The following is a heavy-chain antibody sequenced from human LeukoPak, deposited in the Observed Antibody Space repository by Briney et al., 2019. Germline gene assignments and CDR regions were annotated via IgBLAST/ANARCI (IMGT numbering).Heavy chain of an antibody. CDR2: IYYSGST. J-gene: IGHJ5*02. CDR1: GGSISSSSYY. CDR3: ARQGQVDAGDDSSGNLS. V-gene: IGHV4-39*07. Sequence: PSETLSLTCTVSGGSISSSSYYWGWIRQPPGKGLVWIGSIYYSGSTYYNPSRKSRVTISVDTSKNQFSLKLRYVTAADTAVYSWARQGQVDAGDDSSGNLSWGQGTLVTVSS. D-gene: IGHD3-22*01.